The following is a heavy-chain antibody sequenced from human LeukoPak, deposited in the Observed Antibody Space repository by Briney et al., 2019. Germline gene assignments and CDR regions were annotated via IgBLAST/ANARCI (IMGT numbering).Heavy chain of an antibody. Sequence: SETLSLTCTVSGGSISSYYWSWIRQPPGKGLEWIGYIYYSGCTNYNPSLKSRVTISVDTSKNQFSLKLSSVTAADTAVYYCARGRKRWLQLGPHLDYWGQGTLVTVSS. D-gene: IGHD5-24*01. V-gene: IGHV4-59*01. J-gene: IGHJ4*02. CDR3: ARGRKRWLQLGPHLDY. CDR2: IYYSGCT. CDR1: GGSISSYY.